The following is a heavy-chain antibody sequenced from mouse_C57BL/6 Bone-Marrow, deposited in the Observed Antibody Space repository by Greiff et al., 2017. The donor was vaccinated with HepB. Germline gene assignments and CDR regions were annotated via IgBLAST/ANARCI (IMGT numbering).Heavy chain of an antibody. CDR1: GFNIKDDY. CDR3: NFYYFDY. J-gene: IGHJ2*01. CDR2: IDPENGDT. V-gene: IGHV14-4*01. Sequence: EVQLQQSGAELVRPGASVKLSCTASGFNIKDDYMHWVKQRPEQGLEWIGWIDPENGDTEYASKFQGKATITADTSSNTAYLQLSSLTSEDTAVYYCNFYYFDYWGQGTTLTVSS.